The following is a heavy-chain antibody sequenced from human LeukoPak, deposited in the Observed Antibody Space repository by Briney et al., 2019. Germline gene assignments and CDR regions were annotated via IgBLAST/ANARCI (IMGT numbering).Heavy chain of an antibody. V-gene: IGHV1-18*01. CDR3: PSDLRGIGEDWFDP. CDR2: ISAYNGNT. J-gene: IGHJ5*02. Sequence: ASVRVSCTPSGYTSTSYGISWVRQAPGQGLEWMGWISAYNGNTNYAQKLQGRVTMTTDTSTSTAYMELRSLRSNDTAVYYCPSDLRGIGEDWFDPWGQGTLVTVSS. D-gene: IGHD3-16*01. CDR1: GYTSTSYG.